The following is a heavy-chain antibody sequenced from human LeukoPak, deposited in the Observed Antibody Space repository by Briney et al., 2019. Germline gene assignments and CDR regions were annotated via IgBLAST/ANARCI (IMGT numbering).Heavy chain of an antibody. J-gene: IGHJ4*02. CDR3: ARDTYYYDSSGYHIMVY. D-gene: IGHD3-22*01. Sequence: GGSLRLSCAASGFTFSSYEMNWVRQAPGKGLEWVSYISSSGSTIYYADSVKGRFTISRDNAKNSLYLQMNSLRAEDTAVYYCARDTYYYDSSGYHIMVYCGQGTLVTVSS. V-gene: IGHV3-48*03. CDR1: GFTFSSYE. CDR2: ISSSGSTI.